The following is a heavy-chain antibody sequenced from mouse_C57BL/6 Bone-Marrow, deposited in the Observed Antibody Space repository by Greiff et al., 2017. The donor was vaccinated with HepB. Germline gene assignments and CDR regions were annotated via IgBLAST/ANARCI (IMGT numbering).Heavy chain of an antibody. J-gene: IGHJ1*03. CDR3: ARPAYGSSPYWYFDV. V-gene: IGHV1-55*01. CDR1: GYTFTSYW. CDR2: IYPGSGST. D-gene: IGHD1-1*01. Sequence: QVQLQQSGAELVKPGASVKMSCKASGYTFTSYWITWVKQRPGQGLEWIGDIYPGSGSTNYNEKFKSKATLTVDTSSSTAYMQLSSLTSEDSAVYYCARPAYGSSPYWYFDVWGTGTTVTVSS.